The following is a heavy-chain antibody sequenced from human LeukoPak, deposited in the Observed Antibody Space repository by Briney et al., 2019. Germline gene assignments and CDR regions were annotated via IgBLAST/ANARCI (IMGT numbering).Heavy chain of an antibody. V-gene: IGHV3-23*01. Sequence: GGSLRLSCAASEFTFSTYTMNWVRQAPGKGLEWVSAISGSGGSTYYADSVKGRFTISRDNSKNTLYLQMNSLRAEDTAVYYCAKEIRGDYVVDVWGQGTTVTVSS. J-gene: IGHJ6*02. CDR1: EFTFSTYT. CDR2: ISGSGGST. CDR3: AKEIRGDYVVDV. D-gene: IGHD4-17*01.